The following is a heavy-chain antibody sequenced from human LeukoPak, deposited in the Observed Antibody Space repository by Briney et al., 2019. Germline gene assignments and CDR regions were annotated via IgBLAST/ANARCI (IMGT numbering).Heavy chain of an antibody. CDR3: AGTNRQYSSSYDDAFDI. CDR1: GGSFSGYY. D-gene: IGHD6-6*01. J-gene: IGHJ3*02. Sequence: SETLSLTCAVYGGSFSGYYWSWIRQPPGKGLDWIGEINHSGSTNYHPSLKSRVTISGDTSKNQFSLKLSSVTAADTAVYYCAGTNRQYSSSYDDAFDIWGQGTMVTVSS. CDR2: INHSGST. V-gene: IGHV4-34*01.